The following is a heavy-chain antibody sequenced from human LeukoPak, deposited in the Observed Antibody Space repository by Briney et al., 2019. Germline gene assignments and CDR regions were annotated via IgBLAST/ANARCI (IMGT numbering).Heavy chain of an antibody. V-gene: IGHV3-23*01. D-gene: IGHD3-10*01. CDR3: AKAYYYGSGSYYNLAY. J-gene: IGHJ4*02. CDR1: GFTFSSYA. Sequence: PGGSLRLSCAASGFTFSSYAMSWVRQAPGKGLEWVSAISGSGGSTYYADSVKGRFTISRDNSKNTLYLQMNSLRAEDTAVYYCAKAYYYGSGSYYNLAYWGQGTLVTVSS. CDR2: ISGSGGST.